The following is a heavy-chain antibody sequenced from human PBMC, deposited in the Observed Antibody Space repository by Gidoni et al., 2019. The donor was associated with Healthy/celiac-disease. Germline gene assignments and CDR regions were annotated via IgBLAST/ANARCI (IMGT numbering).Heavy chain of an antibody. CDR2: INPNSGGT. CDR1: GYTFTGYY. Sequence: QVQLVQSGAEVQKPGASVKVSCKASGYTFTGYYMHWVRQAPGQGLEWMGWINPNSGGTNYAQKFQGWVTMTRDTSISTAYMELSRLRSDDTAVYYCARGSTYYYDSSDEPAITPPDYWGQGTLVTVSS. V-gene: IGHV1-2*04. D-gene: IGHD3-22*01. CDR3: ARGSTYYYDSSDEPAITPPDY. J-gene: IGHJ4*02.